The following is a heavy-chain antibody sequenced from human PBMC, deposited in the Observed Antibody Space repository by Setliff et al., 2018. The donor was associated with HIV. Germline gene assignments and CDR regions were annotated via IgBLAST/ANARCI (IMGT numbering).Heavy chain of an antibody. J-gene: IGHJ4*02. Sequence: KPSETLSLTCAVYGGSFSGYHWNWIRQPPGKGLEWIGYIYYSGSTKHNPSLKSRVTISLDTSKNQFSLKLTSVTAADTAVYYCARYSPRGYTLTGPYWGQGTLVTVSS. CDR1: GGSFSGYH. V-gene: IGHV4-34*11. CDR3: ARYSPRGYTLTGPY. D-gene: IGHD6-25*01. CDR2: IYYSGST.